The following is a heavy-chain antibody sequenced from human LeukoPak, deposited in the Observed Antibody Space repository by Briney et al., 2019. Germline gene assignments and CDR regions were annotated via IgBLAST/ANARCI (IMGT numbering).Heavy chain of an antibody. CDR3: ARGTVATIGWYFDL. CDR2: IGAGGDP. Sequence: GGSLRLSCAASGFTFSSYDMHWVRHATGKGLEWVSTIGAGGDPYYPGSVKGRFTISRENAKNSLYLQMNSLRAGDTAMYYCARGTVATIGWYFDLWGRGTLDTVSS. D-gene: IGHD5-12*01. J-gene: IGHJ2*01. CDR1: GFTFSSYD. V-gene: IGHV3-13*05.